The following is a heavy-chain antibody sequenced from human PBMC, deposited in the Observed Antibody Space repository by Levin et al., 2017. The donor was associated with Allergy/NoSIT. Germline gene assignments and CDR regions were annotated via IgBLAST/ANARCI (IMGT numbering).Heavy chain of an antibody. CDR1: GFSLSTSGMR. D-gene: IGHD4-23*01. CDR3: ARTSRYGGNGYYFDD. J-gene: IGHJ4*02. CDR2: IDWENEK. Sequence: SGPTLVKPTQTLTLTCTFSGFSLSTSGMRVNWIRQPPGKALEWLAHIDWENEKFYSTSLKTRVTISKDTSKNQVVLTMTNMDPVDTATYYCARTSRYGGNGYYFDDWGQGTLVTVPS. V-gene: IGHV2-70*04.